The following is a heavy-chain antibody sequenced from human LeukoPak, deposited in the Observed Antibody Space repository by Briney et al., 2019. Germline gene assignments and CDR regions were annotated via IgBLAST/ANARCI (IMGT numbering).Heavy chain of an antibody. D-gene: IGHD4-17*01. CDR1: GFTFSSYG. V-gene: IGHV3-33*01. J-gene: IGHJ4*02. CDR3: ARNYGDYWYGFDY. CDR2: IWYDGSNK. Sequence: GGSLRLSCAASGFTFSSYGMHWVRQAPGKGLEWVAVIWYDGSNKYYADSVKGRFTISRDNSKNTLYLQMNSLRAEDTAVYYCARNYGDYWYGFDYWGQGTLVTVSS.